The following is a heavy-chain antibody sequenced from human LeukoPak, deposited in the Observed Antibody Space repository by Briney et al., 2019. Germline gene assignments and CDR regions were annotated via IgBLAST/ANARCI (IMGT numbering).Heavy chain of an antibody. V-gene: IGHV1-69*04. CDR2: IIPILGMA. D-gene: IGHD3-16*01. Sequence: SVKVSCKASGGTFSSYAISWVRQAPGQGLEWMGRIIPILGMANYAQKFQGRVTITADKSTSTAYMELSSLRSEDTAVYYCAREGGSGETFDIWGQGTMVTVSS. CDR1: GGTFSSYA. J-gene: IGHJ3*02. CDR3: AREGGSGETFDI.